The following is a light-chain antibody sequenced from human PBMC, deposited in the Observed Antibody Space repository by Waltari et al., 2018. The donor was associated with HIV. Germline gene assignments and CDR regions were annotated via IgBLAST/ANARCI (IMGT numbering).Light chain of an antibody. V-gene: IGLV1-40*01. CDR2: GTS. CDR3: QSHDSSLSGYV. Sequence: QSVLTQPPSVSGAPGQRVTISCTGSSSNIGAGYHVHWYQQLPGTAPKLLIYGTSNRPSGVPDPFSGSKAGTSASLAITGLQAEDEADYHCQSHDSSLSGYVFGTGTKVTVL. CDR1: SSNIGAGYH. J-gene: IGLJ1*01.